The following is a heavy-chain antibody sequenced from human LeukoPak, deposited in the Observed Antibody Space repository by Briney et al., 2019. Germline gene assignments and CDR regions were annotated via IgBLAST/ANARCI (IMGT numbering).Heavy chain of an antibody. J-gene: IGHJ6*02. Sequence: NPSETLSLTCTVSGGSISSYYWSWIRQPPGKGLEWIGCIYYSGSTNYNPSLKSRVTISVDTSKNQFSLKLSSVTAADTAVYYCARLDTDSSIAARVYYYGMDVWGQGTTVTVSS. CDR1: GGSISSYY. CDR2: IYYSGST. D-gene: IGHD6-6*01. CDR3: ARLDTDSSIAARVYYYGMDV. V-gene: IGHV4-59*08.